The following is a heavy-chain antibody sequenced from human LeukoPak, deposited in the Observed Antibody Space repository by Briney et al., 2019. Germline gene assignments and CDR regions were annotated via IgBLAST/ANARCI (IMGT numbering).Heavy chain of an antibody. J-gene: IGHJ4*02. D-gene: IGHD1-26*01. Sequence: SQTLSLTCTVSGGSISSGGYYWSWIRQPPGKGLEWIGYIYHSGSTYYNPSLKSRVTISVDTSKNQFSLKLSSVTAADTAVYYCARKSGSYYFDYWGQGTLVTVSS. V-gene: IGHV4-30-2*01. CDR2: IYHSGST. CDR3: ARKSGSYYFDY. CDR1: GGSISSGGYY.